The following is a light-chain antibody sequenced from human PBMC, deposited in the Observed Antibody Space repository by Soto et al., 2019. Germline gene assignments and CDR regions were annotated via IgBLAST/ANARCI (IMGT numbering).Light chain of an antibody. CDR1: SSDVGNYNY. V-gene: IGLV2-8*01. CDR3: TSYAGSNNFVV. J-gene: IGLJ2*01. CDR2: EVN. Sequence: QSALTQPPSASGSPGQSVTISCTGTSSDVGNYNYVSWYQQHPGKASKLMIYEVNKRPSGVPDRFSGSKSGNTASLTVSGLQAEDEADYYCTSYAGSNNFVVFGGGTKLTV.